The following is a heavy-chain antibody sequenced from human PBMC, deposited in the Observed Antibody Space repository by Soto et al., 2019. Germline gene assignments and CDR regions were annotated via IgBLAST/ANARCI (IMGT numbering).Heavy chain of an antibody. D-gene: IGHD6-19*01. CDR1: GFSLSSTRMA. J-gene: IGHJ4*02. CDR3: AHIVVAGVGYYFDY. CDR2: IYWDDDK. V-gene: IGHV2-5*02. Sequence: QITLKESGPTLVKPTQTLTLTCTFSGFSLSSTRMAVGWIRQPPGKALEWLALIYWDDDKRYSRFLKSRLTITRDTAKNQVVLTISNMDPVDTSRYYCAHIVVAGVGYYFDYWGQGTLVTVSS.